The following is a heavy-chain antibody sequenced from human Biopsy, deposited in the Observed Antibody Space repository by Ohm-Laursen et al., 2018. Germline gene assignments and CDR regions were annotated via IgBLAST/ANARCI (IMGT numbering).Heavy chain of an antibody. Sequence: SVTAFCTLYAYSLTVSCTHSARQAPGRGLEWTGGLAPEIGKTIYAQKFQSRVTMTKDTPTDTAYMELSSLRSEDTAVYYYAADINVWNVNYWGQGTQVTVSS. CDR1: AYSLTVSC. CDR2: LAPEIGKT. CDR3: AADINVWNVNY. V-gene: IGHV1-24*01. D-gene: IGHD1-1*01. J-gene: IGHJ4*02.